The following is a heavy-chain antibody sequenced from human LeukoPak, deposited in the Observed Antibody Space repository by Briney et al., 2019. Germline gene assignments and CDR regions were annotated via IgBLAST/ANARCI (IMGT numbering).Heavy chain of an antibody. J-gene: IGHJ4*02. V-gene: IGHV5-51*01. CDR1: GYSFTSYW. CDR3: ARTPRGIAARPSWY. CDR2: IYPGDSDT. Sequence: GESLKIYCKGSGYSFTSYWIGWVRQLPGKGLEWTGIIYPGDSDTRYSPSFQGQVTISADKSISTAYLQWSSLKASDTAMYYCARTPRGIAARPSWYWGQGTLVTVSS. D-gene: IGHD6-6*01.